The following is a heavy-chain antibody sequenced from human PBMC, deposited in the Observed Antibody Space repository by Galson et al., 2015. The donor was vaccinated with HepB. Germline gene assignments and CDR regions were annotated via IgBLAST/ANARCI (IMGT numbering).Heavy chain of an antibody. CDR1: GFTFNNYW. J-gene: IGHJ1*01. CDR3: ARVPSAEYFQY. V-gene: IGHV3-7*03. D-gene: IGHD6-6*01. CDR2: VKPDEGEK. Sequence: SLRLSCAASGFTFNNYWMSWVRQAPGKGLEWVANVKPDEGEKYYVDSVKGRFTISRDNSKNTLYLQMNSLRVEDTAVYYCARVPSAEYFQYWGQGALVTVSS.